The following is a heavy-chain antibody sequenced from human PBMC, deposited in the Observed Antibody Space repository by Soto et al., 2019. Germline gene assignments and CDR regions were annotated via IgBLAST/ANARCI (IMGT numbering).Heavy chain of an antibody. Sequence: QVQLVESGGGVVQPGRSLRLSCAASGFTFSSYGMHWVRQAPGKGLEWVAVICYDGSNKYYADSVKGRFTISSDNYKNTLYVQMNSLRAEDTAVYYCARDVNDYGDYFLSGKFDYWGQGTLVTVSS. CDR2: ICYDGSNK. J-gene: IGHJ4*02. V-gene: IGHV3-33*01. CDR1: GFTFSSYG. D-gene: IGHD4-17*01. CDR3: ARDVNDYGDYFLSGKFDY.